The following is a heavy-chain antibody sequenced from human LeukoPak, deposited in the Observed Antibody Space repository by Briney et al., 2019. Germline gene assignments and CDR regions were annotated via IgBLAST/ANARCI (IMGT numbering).Heavy chain of an antibody. J-gene: IGHJ5*02. Sequence: PSETLSLTCTVSGGSINSSNYYWGWIRQPPGKGLEWIGSIYYSGSTYYNPSLKSRVSISVDTSKDQFSLKLSSVTAADTAVYYCARLGGTVVPAAMSDNWFDPWGQGTLVTVSS. CDR1: GGSINSSNYY. V-gene: IGHV4-39*01. CDR2: IYYSGST. CDR3: ARLGGTVVPAAMSDNWFDP. D-gene: IGHD2-2*01.